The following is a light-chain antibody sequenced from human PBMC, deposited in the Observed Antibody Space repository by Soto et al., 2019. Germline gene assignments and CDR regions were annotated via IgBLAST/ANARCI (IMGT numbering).Light chain of an antibody. CDR1: QGIGST. V-gene: IGKV3-15*01. J-gene: IGKJ4*01. Sequence: EIVMTQSPATLSVSPGEGATLSCRASQGIGSTLAWYQQKPGQTPRLLIYGASTRATGVPARFSGSGSGTDFTIPVTIVEYEDFAVYYCQHYATSPLTFGGGTQVESK. CDR2: GAS. CDR3: QHYATSPLT.